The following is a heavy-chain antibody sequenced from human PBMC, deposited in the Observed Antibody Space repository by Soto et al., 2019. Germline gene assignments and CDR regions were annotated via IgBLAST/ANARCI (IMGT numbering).Heavy chain of an antibody. Sequence: QVQLVQSGVEVKKPGDSVKVSCKASGYTFTSYGVSCVRQAPGQGLEWMGWISAYNGNTNYAQKLQGRVTMTTDTSTSTAYMELRSLRSDDTAVYYCARQPRFFGSANWFDPWCQGTLVTVSS. CDR3: ARQPRFFGSANWFDP. J-gene: IGHJ5*02. D-gene: IGHD3-10*01. V-gene: IGHV1-18*01. CDR1: GYTFTSYG. CDR2: ISAYNGNT.